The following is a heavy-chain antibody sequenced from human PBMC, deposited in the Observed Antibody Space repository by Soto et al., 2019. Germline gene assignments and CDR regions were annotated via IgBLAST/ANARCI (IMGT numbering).Heavy chain of an antibody. J-gene: IGHJ4*02. CDR3: ATWPIESPGYCSGGSCHYFDY. Sequence: GASVKVSCKVSGYTLTELSMHWVRQAPGKGLEWMGGFDPEDGETIYAQKFQGRVTMTEGTSTDTAYMELSSLRSEDTAVYYCATWPIESPGYCSGGSCHYFDYWGQGTLVTVSS. V-gene: IGHV1-24*01. CDR1: GYTLTELS. CDR2: FDPEDGET. D-gene: IGHD2-15*01.